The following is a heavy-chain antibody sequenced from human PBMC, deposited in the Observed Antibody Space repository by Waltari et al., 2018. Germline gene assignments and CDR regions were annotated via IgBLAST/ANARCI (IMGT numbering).Heavy chain of an antibody. D-gene: IGHD6-19*01. CDR2: ISSGSGTI. V-gene: IGHV3-48*01. J-gene: IGHJ4*02. Sequence: EVQLVESGGGLVQPGGSLRLSCAASEFSFSSYSMHWVRQAPGKGLEWVSYISSGSGTIYYGDSVKGRFTISRDNAKNSLYLQMNSLRTEDTAVYYCARGTVAGSSKFDYWGQGTLVTVSS. CDR3: ARGTVAGSSKFDY. CDR1: EFSFSSYS.